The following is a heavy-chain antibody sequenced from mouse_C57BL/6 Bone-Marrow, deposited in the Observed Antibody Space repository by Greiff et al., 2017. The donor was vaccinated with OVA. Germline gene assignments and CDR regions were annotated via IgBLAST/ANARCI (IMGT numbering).Heavy chain of an antibody. D-gene: IGHD4-1*01. CDR3: ARAGNWAFAY. CDR1: GYTFTSYW. V-gene: IGHV1-69*01. Sequence: QVQLQQSGAELVMPGASVKLSCKASGYTFTSYWMHWVKQRPGQGLEWIGEIDPSDSYTNYNQKFKGKSTLTVDKSSSTAYMQLSSLTSEDSAVYYCARAGNWAFAYWGQGTLVTVSA. J-gene: IGHJ3*01. CDR2: IDPSDSYT.